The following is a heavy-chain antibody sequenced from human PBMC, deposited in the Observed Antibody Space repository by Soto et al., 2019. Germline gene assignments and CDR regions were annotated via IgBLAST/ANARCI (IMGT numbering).Heavy chain of an antibody. CDR2: INHSGST. J-gene: IGHJ6*02. Sequence: SETLSLTCAVYGGSFSGYYWSWIRQPPGKGLEWIGEINHSGSTNYNPSLKSRVTISVDTSKNQFSLKLSSVTAADTAVYYCARARQWLVYYYYYGMDVWGQGTTVTVS. V-gene: IGHV4-34*01. CDR3: ARARQWLVYYYYYGMDV. CDR1: GGSFSGYY. D-gene: IGHD6-19*01.